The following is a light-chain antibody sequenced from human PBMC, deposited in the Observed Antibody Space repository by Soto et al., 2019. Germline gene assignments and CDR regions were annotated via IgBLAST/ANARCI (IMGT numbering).Light chain of an antibody. Sequence: QSALTQPASVSGSRGQSITISCTGTRSNVGSYNFVSWYRQYPGKAPELIIYEVTDRPSGVSNRFSGSKSGNTASLTISGLQAEDEAEYYCSSYTNINTRACVFGTGTKVTVL. CDR3: SSYTNINTRACV. V-gene: IGLV2-14*02. CDR1: RSNVGSYNF. CDR2: EVT. J-gene: IGLJ1*01.